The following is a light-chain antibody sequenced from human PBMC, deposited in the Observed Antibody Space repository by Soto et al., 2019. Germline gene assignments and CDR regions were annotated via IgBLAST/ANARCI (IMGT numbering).Light chain of an antibody. CDR1: SSNIGAGYD. V-gene: IGLV1-40*01. Sequence: QAVVTQPPSVSGAPGQRVTISCTGSSSNIGAGYDVHWYQQLPGTAPKLLIYGNSNRPSGVPDRFSGSKSGTSASLAITGLQAEDEADYYCQSYGSSLSAYVFGTGTKLTVL. J-gene: IGLJ1*01. CDR3: QSYGSSLSAYV. CDR2: GNS.